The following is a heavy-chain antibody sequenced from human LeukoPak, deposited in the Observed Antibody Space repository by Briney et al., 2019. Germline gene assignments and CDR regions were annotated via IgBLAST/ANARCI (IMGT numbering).Heavy chain of an antibody. D-gene: IGHD6-19*01. CDR3: AKDLVRYSSGYLDY. CDR2: ISYDGSNK. CDR1: GFTFGSYG. J-gene: IGHJ4*02. V-gene: IGHV3-30*18. Sequence: GRSLRLSCAASGFTFGSYGMHWVRQAPGKGLEWVAVISYDGSNKYYADSVKGRFTISRDNSKNTLYLQMNSLRAEDTAVYYCAKDLVRYSSGYLDYWGQGTLVTVSS.